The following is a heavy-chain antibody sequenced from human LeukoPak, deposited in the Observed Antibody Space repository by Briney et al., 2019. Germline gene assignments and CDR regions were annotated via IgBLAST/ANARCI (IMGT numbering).Heavy chain of an antibody. V-gene: IGHV3-48*04. CDR3: ARDHVGGDYYYYGIDA. J-gene: IGHJ6*02. Sequence: GGSLRLSCAASGLTFSSNSMNWVRQAPGKGLEWISYISSGGSTIYYADSVRGRFTISRDAAKNSLYLQMNSLRAEDTAVYYCARDHVGGDYYYYGIDAWGHGTTVIVSS. D-gene: IGHD2-21*01. CDR2: ISSGGSTI. CDR1: GLTFSSNS.